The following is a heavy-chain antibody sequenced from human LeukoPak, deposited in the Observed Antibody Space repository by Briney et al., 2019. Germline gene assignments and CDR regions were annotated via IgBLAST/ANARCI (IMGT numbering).Heavy chain of an antibody. Sequence: SVKVSCKASGGTFSSYAISWVRQAPGQGLEWMGGIIPIFGTANYAQKFRGRVTITADESTSTAYMELSSLRSEDTAVYYCASWRRYNWNDEFDYWGQGTLVTVSS. CDR3: ASWRRYNWNDEFDY. D-gene: IGHD1-1*01. CDR2: IIPIFGTA. V-gene: IGHV1-69*13. J-gene: IGHJ4*02. CDR1: GGTFSSYA.